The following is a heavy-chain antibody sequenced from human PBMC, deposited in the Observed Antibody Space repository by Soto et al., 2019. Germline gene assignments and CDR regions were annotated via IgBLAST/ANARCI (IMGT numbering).Heavy chain of an antibody. V-gene: IGHV3-23*01. J-gene: IGHJ3*02. Sequence: EVQLLESGGGLVQPGGSLRLSCTASGFTLSSSAMNWVRQAPGQGLEWVASVSENGGSRGGTYYADSVKGRFTISRDNSNNSLYLQMDSLRGADTAVYYCASAKAVVIAALGIWGQGTMVTVSS. D-gene: IGHD2-21*01. CDR1: GFTLSSSA. CDR2: VSENGGSRGGT. CDR3: ASAKAVVIAALGI.